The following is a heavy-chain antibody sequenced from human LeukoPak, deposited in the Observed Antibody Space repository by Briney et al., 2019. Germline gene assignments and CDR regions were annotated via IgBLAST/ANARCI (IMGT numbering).Heavy chain of an antibody. J-gene: IGHJ3*02. D-gene: IGHD1-26*01. CDR2: IIGSGGFT. CDR3: AKDPYSGSYGHAFDI. Sequence: GGSLRLSCAASGFTFGSYGMSWVRQAPGKGLEWVSVIIGSGGFTYYADSVKGRFTISRDSSKNTLYLQMNSLRAEDTAVYYCAKDPYSGSYGHAFDIWGQGTMVTVSS. V-gene: IGHV3-23*01. CDR1: GFTFGSYG.